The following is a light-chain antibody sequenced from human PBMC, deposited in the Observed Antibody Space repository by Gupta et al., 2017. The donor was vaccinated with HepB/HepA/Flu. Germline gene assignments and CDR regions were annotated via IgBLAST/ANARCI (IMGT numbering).Light chain of an antibody. CDR2: GAS. Sequence: EVVLTQSPGTLSLSQGERATLSCRASQSVSHTHVTWFQQKPGQAPRLLIYGASSRTTGIPDRFSGSGSGTHFTLTISRLEPEDFAVYYCQQSGSSPYTFGQGTKLEIK. CDR1: QSVSHTH. V-gene: IGKV3-20*01. J-gene: IGKJ2*01. CDR3: QQSGSSPYT.